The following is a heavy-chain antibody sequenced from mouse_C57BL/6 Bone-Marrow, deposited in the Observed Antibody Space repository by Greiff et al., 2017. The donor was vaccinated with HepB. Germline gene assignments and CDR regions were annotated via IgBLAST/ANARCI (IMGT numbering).Heavy chain of an antibody. CDR1: GYTFTSYG. V-gene: IGHV1-81*01. J-gene: IGHJ2*01. CDR2: IYPRSGNT. Sequence: VQGVESGAELARPGASVKLSCKASGYTFTSYGISWVKQRTGQGLEWIGEIYPRSGNTYYNEKFKGKATLTADKSSSTAYMELRSLTSEDSAVYVCARARIRNFDYWGQGTTLTVSS. CDR3: ARARIRNFDY.